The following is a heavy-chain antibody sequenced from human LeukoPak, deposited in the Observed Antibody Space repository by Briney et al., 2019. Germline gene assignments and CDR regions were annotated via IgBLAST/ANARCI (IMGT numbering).Heavy chain of an antibody. CDR3: ARDGINWADR. J-gene: IGHJ5*02. D-gene: IGHD3-16*01. CDR1: GFTFDNFA. Sequence: GSLRLSCASSGFTFDNFAMNWVRQTPGKGLEWVSYISRSSSLIIYADSVKGRFTVSRDHGKNSLYLDMNSLTVEDTGLYYCARDGINWADRWGQGTLVTVSS. V-gene: IGHV3-21*05. CDR2: ISRSSSLI.